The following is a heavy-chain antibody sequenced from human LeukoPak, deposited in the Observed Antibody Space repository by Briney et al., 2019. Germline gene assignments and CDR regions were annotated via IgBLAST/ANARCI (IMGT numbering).Heavy chain of an antibody. J-gene: IGHJ3*02. CDR2: INPNSGGT. Sequence: ASVKVSCKASGYTFTGYYMHWVRQAPGQGLEWMGWINPNSGGTNYAQKFQGWVTMTRDTSISTAYMELSRLRSDDTAVYYCARGKVGLRDEGAFDIWGQGTMVTVSS. CDR1: GYTFTGYY. D-gene: IGHD3-16*01. V-gene: IGHV1-2*04. CDR3: ARGKVGLRDEGAFDI.